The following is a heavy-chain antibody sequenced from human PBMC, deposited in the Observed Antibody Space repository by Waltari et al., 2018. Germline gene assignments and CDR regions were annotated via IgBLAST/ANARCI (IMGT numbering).Heavy chain of an antibody. D-gene: IGHD4-4*01. CDR3: ARDPHYSNFDY. CDR2: IKDDGSEK. Sequence: EVHLVESGGALVQPGGPLRLSCAASGFTFSTYWMTWVRQAPGKGLEWLANIKDDGSEKNYVDSVKGRFTISRDNAKNSLYLQMNSLRAEDTAVYYCARDPHYSNFDYWGQGTLVTVSS. J-gene: IGHJ4*02. CDR1: GFTFSTYW. V-gene: IGHV3-7*01.